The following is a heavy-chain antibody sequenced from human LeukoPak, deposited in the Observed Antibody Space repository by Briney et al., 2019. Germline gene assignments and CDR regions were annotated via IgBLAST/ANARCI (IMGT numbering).Heavy chain of an antibody. CDR2: ISGSAEKT. J-gene: IGHJ3*01. V-gene: IGHV3-23*01. CDR3: ARGSTYDFWSGDALDV. CDR1: GFAFSSHA. Sequence: GGSLRLSCAASGFAFSSHAMTWVRQAPGKGLEWVSSISGSAEKTYYADSVKGRFTISRDSSQKILNLQLNNLRVEDTAIYYCARGSTYDFWSGDALDVWGQGTMVTVAS. D-gene: IGHD3-3*01.